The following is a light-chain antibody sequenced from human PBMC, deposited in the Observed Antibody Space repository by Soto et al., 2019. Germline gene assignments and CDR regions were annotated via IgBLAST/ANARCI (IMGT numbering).Light chain of an antibody. CDR3: SSYTSSSTLL. Sequence: QSALTQPASVSGSAGQSITISCTGTSSDVGGYNYVSWYQQHPGKAPKLMIYEVRNRPSGVSNRFSGSKSGNTASLTISGRQAEDEADYYCSSYTSSSTLLFGPGTKVTVL. J-gene: IGLJ1*01. CDR2: EVR. CDR1: SSDVGGYNY. V-gene: IGLV2-14*01.